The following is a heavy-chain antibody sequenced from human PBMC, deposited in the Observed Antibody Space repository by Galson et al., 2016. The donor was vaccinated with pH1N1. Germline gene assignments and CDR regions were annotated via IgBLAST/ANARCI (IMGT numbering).Heavy chain of an antibody. CDR3: ASIRRAGFLLGELIPDP. V-gene: IGHV2-26*01. D-gene: IGHD3-10*01. J-gene: IGHJ5*02. Sequence: PALVKPTQTLTLTCSVPGLSVSSATMGVSWIRQPPGKALEWLAHSFSDAAVSYSPSLKTRLSVSKDTSKSLAVLTLTNLDPADTGTYYCASIRRAGFLLGELIPDPWGQGTLVIVSS. CDR2: SFSDAAV. CDR1: GLSVSSATMG.